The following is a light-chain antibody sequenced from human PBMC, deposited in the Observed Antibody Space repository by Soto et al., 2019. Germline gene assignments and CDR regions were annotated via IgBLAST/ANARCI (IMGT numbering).Light chain of an antibody. V-gene: IGLV4-60*03. CDR3: ETWDSKTVV. CDR1: SGHGTSI. J-gene: IGLJ2*01. Sequence: QPVLTQSSSASASLGSSVKLTCTLSSGHGTSIIAWHQQQPGKAPRYLMKIEGSGSYNKGSGVPGRFSGSSSGADRYLTISNLQSEDEADYYCETWDSKTVVFGGGTQLTVL. CDR2: IEGSGSY.